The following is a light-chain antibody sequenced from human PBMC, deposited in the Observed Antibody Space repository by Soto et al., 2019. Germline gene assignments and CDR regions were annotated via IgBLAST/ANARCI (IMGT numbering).Light chain of an antibody. V-gene: IGKV3D-15*01. Sequence: EIVLTQSPCTLSLSPGERATLSCRASQSVSNNYLAWYQQKPGQAPRLLIYGASNRATGIPDRFSGSGSGTDFTLTVSSLQSEDIAVYFCQQYNKWPPKFGQGTRLEIK. CDR2: GAS. CDR1: QSVSNN. J-gene: IGKJ5*01. CDR3: QQYNKWPPK.